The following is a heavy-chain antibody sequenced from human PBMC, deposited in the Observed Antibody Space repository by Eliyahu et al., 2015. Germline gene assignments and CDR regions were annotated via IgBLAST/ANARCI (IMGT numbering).Heavy chain of an antibody. V-gene: IGHV4-4*07. CDR1: GGSISSXY. J-gene: IGHJ5*02. CDR2: IYTRGST. D-gene: IGHD1-26*01. CDR3: ARVIVGAYGASWFDP. Sequence: QVQLQESGPGLVKPSETLSLTCTVXGGSISSXYWSWIRQPAGKGLEWIGRIYTRGSTNYNPSLKSRVTMSVDTSKNQFSLKLSSVTAADTAVYYCARVIVGAYGASWFDPWGQGTLVTVSS.